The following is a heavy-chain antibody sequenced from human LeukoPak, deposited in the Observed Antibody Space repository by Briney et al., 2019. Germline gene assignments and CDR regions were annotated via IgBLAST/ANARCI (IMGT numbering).Heavy chain of an antibody. Sequence: ASVKVSCKASGGTSNSHAISWVRQAPGQGLEWMGRIILNLGTTNRAQNFQDRVTLTADKSTNTAYMELTSLTSDDTAVYYCATTNDGGGYQWGDFFDFWGQGTLVTVSS. J-gene: IGHJ4*02. CDR3: ATTNDGGGYQWGDFFDF. V-gene: IGHV1-69*04. CDR2: IILNLGTT. CDR1: GGTSNSHA. D-gene: IGHD3-22*01.